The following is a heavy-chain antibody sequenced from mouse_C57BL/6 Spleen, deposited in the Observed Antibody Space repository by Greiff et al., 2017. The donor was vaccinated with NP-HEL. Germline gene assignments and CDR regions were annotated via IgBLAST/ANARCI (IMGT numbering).Heavy chain of an antibody. Sequence: QVQLQQPGAELVRPGSSVKLSCKASGYTFTSYWMDWVKQRPGQGLEWIGNIYPSDSETHYNQKFKDKATLTVDKSSSTAYMQLSSLTSEDSAVYYGERGGNYDFDYWGQGTTLTVSS. D-gene: IGHD1-1*01. J-gene: IGHJ2*01. CDR1: GYTFTSYW. CDR2: IYPSDSET. CDR3: ERGGNYDFDY. V-gene: IGHV1-61*01.